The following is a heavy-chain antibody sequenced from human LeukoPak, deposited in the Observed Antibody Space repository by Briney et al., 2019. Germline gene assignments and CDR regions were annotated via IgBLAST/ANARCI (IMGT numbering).Heavy chain of an antibody. Sequence: PGGSLRLSCAASGFTFSSYSMNWVRQAPGKGLEWVSYISSSDTIYYADSVKGRFTISRDNAKNSLYLQMNSLTDEDTALYCCARDNIWAFDIWGQGTMVAVSS. CDR2: ISSSDTI. CDR3: ARDNIWAFDI. D-gene: IGHD2/OR15-2a*01. V-gene: IGHV3-48*02. CDR1: GFTFSSYS. J-gene: IGHJ3*02.